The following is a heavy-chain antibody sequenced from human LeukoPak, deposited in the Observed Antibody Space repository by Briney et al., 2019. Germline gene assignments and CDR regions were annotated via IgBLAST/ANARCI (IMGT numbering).Heavy chain of an antibody. Sequence: GGSLRLSCAASGFTFSSYPMSWVRQAPGKGLEWVSAISGSGGSTYYADSVKGRFTISRDNSKNTLYLQMNSLRVEDTAVYYCARGFSSSWSCYDIWGQGTMVTVSS. CDR1: GFTFSSYP. J-gene: IGHJ3*02. CDR2: ISGSGGST. V-gene: IGHV3-23*01. CDR3: ARGFSSSWSCYDI. D-gene: IGHD6-13*01.